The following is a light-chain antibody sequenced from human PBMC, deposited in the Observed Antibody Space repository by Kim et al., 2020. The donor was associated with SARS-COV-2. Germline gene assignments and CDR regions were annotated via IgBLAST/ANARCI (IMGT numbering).Light chain of an antibody. CDR3: CSYAGANVNWV. J-gene: IGLJ3*02. Sequence: QSALTQSPSMSGSPGQSITISCTGTSRDVGLYDLVSWYQQHPGKAPKVMFFEVTKRPSGVSNRFSGSKSGNTAYLTISGLQPDDEAEYYCCSYAGANVNWVLGGGTQLAVL. CDR1: SRDVGLYDL. CDR2: EVT. V-gene: IGLV2-23*02.